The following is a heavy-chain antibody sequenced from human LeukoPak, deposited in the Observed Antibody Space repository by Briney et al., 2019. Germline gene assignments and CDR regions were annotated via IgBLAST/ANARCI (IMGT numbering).Heavy chain of an antibody. Sequence: QSGGSLRLSCAASGFTFDDYAMAWVRHAPGKGLEWVSGITWNSGSIGYADSVKGRFTISRDNAKNSLYLQMNSLRAEDTALYYCAKDIGYGGNSYAFDIWGQGTMVTVSS. CDR2: ITWNSGSI. D-gene: IGHD4-23*01. CDR3: AKDIGYGGNSYAFDI. J-gene: IGHJ3*02. V-gene: IGHV3-9*01. CDR1: GFTFDDYA.